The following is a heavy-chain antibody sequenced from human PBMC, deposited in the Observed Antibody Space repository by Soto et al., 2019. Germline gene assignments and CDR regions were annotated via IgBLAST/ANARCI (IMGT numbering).Heavy chain of an antibody. V-gene: IGHV1-3*01. CDR1: GYTFTTYA. CDR3: ARENDFWSGYYFGLDY. Sequence: VAPVKVSCKTSGYTFTTYAVHWVRQAPGQRLEWMGWVNAGNGNTKYSQKFQGRVTISRDTSASTAYMELRSLRSEDTAVYYCARENDFWSGYYFGLDYWGQGTLVTVSS. CDR2: VNAGNGNT. D-gene: IGHD3-3*01. J-gene: IGHJ4*02.